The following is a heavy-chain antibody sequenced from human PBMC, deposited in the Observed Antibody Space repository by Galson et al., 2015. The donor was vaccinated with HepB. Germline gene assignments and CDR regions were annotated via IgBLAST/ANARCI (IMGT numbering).Heavy chain of an antibody. D-gene: IGHD6-13*01. CDR2: ISSSSSYI. Sequence: SLRLSCAASGFTFSSYSMNWVRQAPGKGLEWVSSISSSSSYIYYADSVKGRFTISRDNAKNSLYLQMNSLRAEDTAVYYCARAAEAYSSSWYYFDYWGQGTPVTVSS. CDR3: ARAAEAYSSSWYYFDY. J-gene: IGHJ4*02. V-gene: IGHV3-21*01. CDR1: GFTFSSYS.